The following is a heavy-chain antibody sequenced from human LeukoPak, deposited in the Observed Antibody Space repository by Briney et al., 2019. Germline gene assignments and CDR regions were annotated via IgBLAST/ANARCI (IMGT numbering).Heavy chain of an antibody. CDR3: ARGGGGGNPFDY. CDR1: GFTVSNNY. V-gene: IGHV3-53*01. CDR2: IYSDGST. Sequence: GGSLRLSCAVSGFTVSNNYMSWVRQAPGKGLAWVSVIYSDGSTYYADSVKGRFTISRDNSKNTLYLQMNSLRAEGTAVYYCARGGGGGNPFDYWGQGTLVTVSS. D-gene: IGHD4-23*01. J-gene: IGHJ4*02.